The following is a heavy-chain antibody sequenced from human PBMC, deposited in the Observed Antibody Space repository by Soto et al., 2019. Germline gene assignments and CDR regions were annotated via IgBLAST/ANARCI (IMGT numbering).Heavy chain of an antibody. J-gene: IGHJ5*02. CDR2: ISYDGSNK. CDR3: AKDLGGAGAT. V-gene: IGHV3-30*18. CDR1: GFTFSSYG. D-gene: IGHD1-26*01. Sequence: QVQLVESGGGVVQPGRSLRLSCAASGFTFSSYGMHWVRQAPGKGLEWVAVISYDGSNKYYADSVKGRFTISRDNSKNTLYLQMNSLRAEDTAVYYCAKDLGGAGATWGQGTLVTVSS.